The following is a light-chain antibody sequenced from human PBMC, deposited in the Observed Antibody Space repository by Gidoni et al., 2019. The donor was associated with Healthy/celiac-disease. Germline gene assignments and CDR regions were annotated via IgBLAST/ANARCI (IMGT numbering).Light chain of an antibody. CDR3: QSYDSSLSWV. CDR2: GNS. CDR1: SSNIGAGYD. V-gene: IGLV1-40*01. J-gene: IGLJ3*02. Sequence: QSVLPQPPSVSGAPGQRVTISCTGSSSNIGAGYDVHWYPQLPGTAPKLLIYGNSNRPSGVPDRFSGSKSGTSASLAITGLQAEDEADYYCQSYDSSLSWVFGGGTKLTVL.